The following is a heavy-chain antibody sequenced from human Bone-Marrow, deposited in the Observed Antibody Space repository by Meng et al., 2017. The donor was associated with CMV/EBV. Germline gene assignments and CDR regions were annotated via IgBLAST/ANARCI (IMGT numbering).Heavy chain of an antibody. Sequence: GESLKISCAASGFIFDDYGMSWVRQVPGKGLEWVSGISWNGDNTGYATSVKGRFTISRDNAKNSLYLQMNSLRAEDTAVYYCARGRGTYCSSTSCRPRVYYYYGMDVWGQGTTVTVSS. J-gene: IGHJ6*02. CDR3: ARGRGTYCSSTSCRPRVYYYYGMDV. CDR1: GFIFDDYG. CDR2: ISWNGDNT. D-gene: IGHD2-2*01. V-gene: IGHV3-20*04.